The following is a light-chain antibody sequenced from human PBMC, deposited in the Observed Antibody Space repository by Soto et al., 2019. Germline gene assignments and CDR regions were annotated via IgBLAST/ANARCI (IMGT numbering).Light chain of an antibody. Sequence: EIVMTQSPPTLSVSPGERITLSCRASQSVSSKLAWYQHRPGQAPRLLIYGAFTRATGVPARFSGSGSGTEFTLTITSLQPEDFAVYYCQQYHTWPPLTFGGGTKVEIK. CDR1: QSVSSK. CDR3: QQYHTWPPLT. J-gene: IGKJ4*01. CDR2: GAF. V-gene: IGKV3-15*01.